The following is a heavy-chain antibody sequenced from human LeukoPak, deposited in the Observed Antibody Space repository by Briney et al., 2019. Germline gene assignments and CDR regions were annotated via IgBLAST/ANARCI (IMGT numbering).Heavy chain of an antibody. CDR2: IRTYNGET. V-gene: IGHV1-18*01. CDR3: ARDQNSGSRIYFQYYYMDV. J-gene: IGHJ6*03. CDR1: GYTFNAYA. D-gene: IGHD1-26*01. Sequence: ASVKVSCKASGYTFNAYAITWVRQAPGQGLEWMGWIRTYNGETHYPEKLQGRVTMTTDTSTSTAYMELRSLTSDDTAVYYCARDQNSGSRIYFQYYYMDVWGEGTTVTVSS.